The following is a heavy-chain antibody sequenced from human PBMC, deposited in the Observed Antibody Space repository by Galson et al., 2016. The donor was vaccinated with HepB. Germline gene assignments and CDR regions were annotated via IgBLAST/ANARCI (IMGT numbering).Heavy chain of an antibody. J-gene: IGHJ4*02. D-gene: IGHD3-9*01. Sequence: SLRLSCAASGFTFSRYEMNWVRQAPGKGLEWVSYISSSGTTIYYADSAKGRFTISRDNAKNSLYLQMNGLRAEDTAVYYCAREPVRLDDLLTGPPKNPDYWGQGTLVTVSS. CDR2: ISSSGTTI. CDR1: GFTFSRYE. CDR3: AREPVRLDDLLTGPPKNPDY. V-gene: IGHV3-48*03.